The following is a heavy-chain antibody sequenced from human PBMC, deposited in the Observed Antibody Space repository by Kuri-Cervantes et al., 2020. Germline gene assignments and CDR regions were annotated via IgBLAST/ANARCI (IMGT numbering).Heavy chain of an antibody. CDR2: TNPSGGST. J-gene: IGHJ4*02. V-gene: IGHV1-46*01. Sequence: ASVKVSCKASGYTFINYYVHWVRQAPGQGLEWMGITNPSGGSTGYAQKFQGRVTMTTDTSTGTAYMELRSLRSDDTAVYYCARDGLVGATMWAPDLFDYWGQGTLVTVSS. CDR1: GYTFINYY. D-gene: IGHD1-26*01. CDR3: ARDGLVGATMWAPDLFDY.